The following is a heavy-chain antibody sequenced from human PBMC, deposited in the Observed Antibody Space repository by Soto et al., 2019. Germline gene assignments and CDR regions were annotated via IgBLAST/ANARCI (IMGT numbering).Heavy chain of an antibody. Sequence: GGSLRLSCADSGFTFSSYAMSWVRQAPGKGLEWVSAISGSGGSTYYADSVKGRFTISRDNSKNTLYLQMNSLRAEDTAVYYCAKDLPYLEQQLVLDAFDIWGQGTMVTVSS. CDR3: AKDLPYLEQQLVLDAFDI. J-gene: IGHJ3*02. D-gene: IGHD6-13*01. CDR1: GFTFSSYA. V-gene: IGHV3-23*01. CDR2: ISGSGGST.